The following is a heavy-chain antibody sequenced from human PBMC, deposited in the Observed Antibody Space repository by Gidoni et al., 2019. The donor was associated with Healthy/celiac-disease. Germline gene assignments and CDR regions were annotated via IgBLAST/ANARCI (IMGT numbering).Heavy chain of an antibody. V-gene: IGHV4-31*03. CDR3: ARDPGDTRKKAFDI. D-gene: IGHD2-2*01. Sequence: QVQLQESGPGLVKPSQTMSRTCTVSGGSISSGGYYWSWIRQHPGKGREWIGYIYYSGSTYYNPSLKSRVTLSVDTSKNQFSLKLSSVTAADPAVYYCARDPGDTRKKAFDIWGQGTMVTVSS. J-gene: IGHJ3*02. CDR1: GGSISSGGYY. CDR2: IYYSGST.